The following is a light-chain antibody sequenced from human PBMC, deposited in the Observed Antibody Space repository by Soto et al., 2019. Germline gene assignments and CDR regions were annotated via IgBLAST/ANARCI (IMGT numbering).Light chain of an antibody. J-gene: IGKJ5*01. CDR2: RAS. CDR3: QQSYSTPHT. CDR1: QSLSKF. V-gene: IGKV1-39*01. Sequence: DIQMTQSPSSLSASVGDRVTITCRATQSLSKFLNWYQQKPGKAPNLVIYRASNLQSGVPSRFSGSGFGTDFTLTISSLQPEDFATYFCQQSYSTPHTFSRGTRL.